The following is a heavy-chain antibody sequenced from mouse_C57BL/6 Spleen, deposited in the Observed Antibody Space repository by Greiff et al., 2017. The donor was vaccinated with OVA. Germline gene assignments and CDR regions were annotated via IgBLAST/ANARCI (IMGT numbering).Heavy chain of an antibody. Sequence: EVQLQQSGPELVKPGASVKISCKASGYTFTDYYMNWVKQSHGKSLEWIGDINPNNGGTSYNQKFKGKATLTVDKSSSTAYMELRSLTSEDSAVYYCARRWGTAQATIFDYWGQGTTLTVSS. CDR2: INPNNGGT. D-gene: IGHD3-2*02. CDR1: GYTFTDYY. CDR3: ARRWGTAQATIFDY. J-gene: IGHJ2*01. V-gene: IGHV1-26*01.